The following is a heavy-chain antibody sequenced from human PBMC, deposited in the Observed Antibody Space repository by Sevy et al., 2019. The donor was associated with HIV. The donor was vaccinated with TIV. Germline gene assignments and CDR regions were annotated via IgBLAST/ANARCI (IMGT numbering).Heavy chain of an antibody. Sequence: GGSLRLSCAASGFTFSDYDMHWVRQVPGKGLDWVAFISYDGRTKYYLDSVQGRFTISRDNSKNTLYLQMNSLRPEDTAVYYCATGYYCSGGTCYPDYWGQGTLVTVSS. CDR2: ISYDGRTK. CDR3: ATGYYCSGGTCYPDY. D-gene: IGHD2-15*01. J-gene: IGHJ4*02. CDR1: GFTFSDYD. V-gene: IGHV3-30*03.